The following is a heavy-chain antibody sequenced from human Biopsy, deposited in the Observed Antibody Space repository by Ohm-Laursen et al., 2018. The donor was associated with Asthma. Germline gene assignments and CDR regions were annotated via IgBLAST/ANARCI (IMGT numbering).Heavy chain of an antibody. D-gene: IGHD3-10*01. CDR2: INPSGGST. V-gene: IGHV1-46*01. Sequence: SVKVSCKASGYTFTSYYMHWVRQAPGQGLEWMGKINPSGGSTSYAQKFQGRVTMTRDTSTSTVYMELSSLRSEDTAVYYCARVSITPGAFDIWGQGTMVTVSS. CDR1: GYTFTSYY. CDR3: ARVSITPGAFDI. J-gene: IGHJ3*02.